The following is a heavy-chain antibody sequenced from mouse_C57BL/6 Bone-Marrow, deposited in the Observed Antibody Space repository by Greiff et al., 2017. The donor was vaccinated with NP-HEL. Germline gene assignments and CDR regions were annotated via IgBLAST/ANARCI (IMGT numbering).Heavy chain of an antibody. D-gene: IGHD2-3*01. V-gene: IGHV1-80*01. CDR3: ADGYYSWFAY. CDR2: IYPGDGDT. J-gene: IGHJ3*01. CDR1: GYAFSSYW. Sequence: QVQLKESGAELVKPGASVKISCKASGYAFSSYWMNWVKQRPGKGLEWIGQIYPGDGDTNYNGKFKGKATLTADKSSSTAYMQLSSLTSEDSAVYFCADGYYSWFAYWGQGTLVTVSA.